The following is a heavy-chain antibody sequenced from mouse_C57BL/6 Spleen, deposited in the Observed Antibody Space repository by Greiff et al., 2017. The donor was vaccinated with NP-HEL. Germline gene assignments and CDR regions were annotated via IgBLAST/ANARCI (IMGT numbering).Heavy chain of an antibody. CDR1: GYTFTDYN. Sequence: VQLKQSGPELVKPGASVKMSCKASGYTFTDYNMHWVKQSHGKSLEWIGYINPNNGGTSYNQKFKGKATLTVNKSSSTAYMELRSLTSEDSAVYYCATAAQATFDYWGQGTTLTVSS. CDR3: ATAAQATFDY. CDR2: INPNNGGT. J-gene: IGHJ2*01. V-gene: IGHV1-22*01. D-gene: IGHD3-2*02.